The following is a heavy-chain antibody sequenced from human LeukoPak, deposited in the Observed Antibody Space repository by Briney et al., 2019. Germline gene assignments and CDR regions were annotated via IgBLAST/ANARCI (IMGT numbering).Heavy chain of an antibody. Sequence: GGSLRLSCAASGFTFSSYDMHGVRQATGKGLEWVSAIGTAGDTYYPGSVKGRFTISRGNAKNSLYLQMNSLRAGDTAVYYCARGWSSGWSGAFDIWGQGTMVTVSS. D-gene: IGHD6-19*01. CDR3: ARGWSSGWSGAFDI. J-gene: IGHJ3*02. CDR1: GFTFSSYD. CDR2: IGTAGDT. V-gene: IGHV3-13*01.